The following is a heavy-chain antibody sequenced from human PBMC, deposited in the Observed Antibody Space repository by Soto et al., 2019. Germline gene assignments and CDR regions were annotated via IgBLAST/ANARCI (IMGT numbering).Heavy chain of an antibody. CDR1: GFTFSSYG. CDR3: ANHCSGGSCYFP. Sequence: QVQLVESGGGVVQPGRSLRLSCAASGFTFSSYGMHWVRQAPGTGLEWVAVISYDGSNKYYADSVKGRFTISRDNSKNTLYLQMNSLRAEDTAVYYCANHCSGGSCYFPWGQGTLVTVSS. CDR2: ISYDGSNK. V-gene: IGHV3-30*18. J-gene: IGHJ5*02. D-gene: IGHD2-15*01.